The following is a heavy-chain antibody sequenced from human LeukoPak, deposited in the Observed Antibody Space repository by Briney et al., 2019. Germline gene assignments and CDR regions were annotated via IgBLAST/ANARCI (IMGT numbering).Heavy chain of an antibody. D-gene: IGHD5-18*01. Sequence: PGGSLRLSCAASGFTFSSYAMSWVRQAPGKGLEWVSAISGSGGSTYYADSVKGRFTISRDNSKNTLYLQMNSLRAEDTAVYYCAKGVDTAMALNWFDPWGQEPWSPSPQ. J-gene: IGHJ5*02. CDR2: ISGSGGST. CDR1: GFTFSSYA. V-gene: IGHV3-23*01. CDR3: AKGVDTAMALNWFDP.